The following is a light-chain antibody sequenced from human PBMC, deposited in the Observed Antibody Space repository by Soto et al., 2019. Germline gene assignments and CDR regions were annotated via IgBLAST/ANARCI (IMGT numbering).Light chain of an antibody. Sequence: SALTQPASVSGSPGQSITISCTGTSNDVGDYNHVSWYQQSPGKVPKVLIYNVNNRPSGVSDRFSGSRSGYTASLTISGLQAEDESDYFCSSSSSGGLYVFGTGTKVTVL. CDR3: SSSSSGGLYV. V-gene: IGLV2-14*01. CDR1: SNDVGDYNH. CDR2: NVN. J-gene: IGLJ1*01.